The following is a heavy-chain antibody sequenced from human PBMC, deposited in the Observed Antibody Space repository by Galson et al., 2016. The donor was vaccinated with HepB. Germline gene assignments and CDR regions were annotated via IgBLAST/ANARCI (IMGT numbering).Heavy chain of an antibody. CDR2: INPENGEI. D-gene: IGHD3-22*01. CDR1: EYTFTDQY. V-gene: IGHV1-69-2*01. CDR3: TTGGGYDSLPDH. J-gene: IGHJ4*02. Sequence: VKVSCKVSEYTFTDQYMHWVQQAPGKGLEWMGLINPENGEIIYAEKFQGRVTITADTSTETAYMKLSSLRSEDTAVYYCTTGGGYDSLPDHWGQGTLVTVTS.